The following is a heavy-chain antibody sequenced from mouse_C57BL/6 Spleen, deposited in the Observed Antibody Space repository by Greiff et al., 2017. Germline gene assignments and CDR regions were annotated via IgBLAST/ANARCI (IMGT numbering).Heavy chain of an antibody. Sequence: QVQLKQPGAELVKPGASVKLSCKASGYTFTSYWMQWVKQRPGQGLEWIGEIDPSDSYTNYNQKFKGKATLTVDTSSSTAYMQLSSLTSEDSAVYYCARWGGVDYWGQGTTLTVSS. CDR2: IDPSDSYT. J-gene: IGHJ2*01. CDR3: ARWGGVDY. CDR1: GYTFTSYW. V-gene: IGHV1-50*01.